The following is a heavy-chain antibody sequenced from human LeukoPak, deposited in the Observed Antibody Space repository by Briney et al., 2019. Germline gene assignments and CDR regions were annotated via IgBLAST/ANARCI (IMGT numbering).Heavy chain of an antibody. CDR1: GGSISSGDYY. CDR2: IYYSGST. V-gene: IGHV4-31*03. D-gene: IGHD1-7*01. Sequence: SQTLSLTCTVSGGSISSGDYYWSWIRQHPGKGLEWIGYIYYSGSTYYNPSLKSRVTISVDTSKNQFSLKLSSVTAADTAVYYCARELGNNWNYLYYYGMDVWGQGTTVTVSS. J-gene: IGHJ6*02. CDR3: ARELGNNWNYLYYYGMDV.